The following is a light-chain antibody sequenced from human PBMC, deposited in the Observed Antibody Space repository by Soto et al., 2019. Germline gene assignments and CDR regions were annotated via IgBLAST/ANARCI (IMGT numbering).Light chain of an antibody. CDR3: QQYNSYSPLT. CDR1: QSISSW. Sequence: DIQMTQSPSTLSASVGDRVTITCRASQSISSWLAWYQQKPGKAPKLLIYDASSLESGLPSRFSGSGSGTELTLTISSLQPDDFATYYCQQYNSYSPLTFGGGTKVEIK. V-gene: IGKV1-5*01. J-gene: IGKJ4*01. CDR2: DAS.